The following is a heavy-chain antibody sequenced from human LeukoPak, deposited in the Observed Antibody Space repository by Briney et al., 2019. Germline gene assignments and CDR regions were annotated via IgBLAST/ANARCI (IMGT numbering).Heavy chain of an antibody. D-gene: IGHD6-19*01. Sequence: GGSLRVSCAASGFTFSSNAMSWVRQAPGKGLEWVSAISGSGGSTYYADSVKGRFTISRDNSKNTLYLQMNSLRAEDTAVYYCAKQNSVAVAGNEIDYWGQGTLVTVSS. CDR2: ISGSGGST. CDR3: AKQNSVAVAGNEIDY. J-gene: IGHJ4*02. CDR1: GFTFSSNA. V-gene: IGHV3-23*01.